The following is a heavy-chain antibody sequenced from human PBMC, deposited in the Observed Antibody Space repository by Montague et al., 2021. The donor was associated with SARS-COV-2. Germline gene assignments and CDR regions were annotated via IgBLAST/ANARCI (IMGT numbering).Heavy chain of an antibody. CDR3: ARHLNYRDYGGDDY. J-gene: IGHJ4*02. CDR2: IYYSGGI. Sequence: SQTLSLTCSVSGGSISSSSYFWGWIRQPPGKGLEWIGSIYYSGGIYSNSSLKSRVTISVDTSKNQFSLKLSSVTAADTAVYYCARHLNYRDYGGDDYWGQGTLVTVSS. D-gene: IGHD4-17*01. V-gene: IGHV4-39*01. CDR1: GGSISSSSYF.